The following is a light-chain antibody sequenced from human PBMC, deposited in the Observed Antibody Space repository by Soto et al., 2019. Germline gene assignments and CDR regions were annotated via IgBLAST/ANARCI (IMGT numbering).Light chain of an antibody. J-gene: IGKJ4*01. CDR1: QGISRY. Sequence: DIQMTPSTSTLSASVGDRVPITFRASQGISRYLSWYQQKPGRAPKLLISAASTLQSGVPARFSGSGSGTDFTLSITSLQPEDFATYYCQQLNTYPVTFGGGTKVDIK. CDR3: QQLNTYPVT. CDR2: AAS. V-gene: IGKV1-9*01.